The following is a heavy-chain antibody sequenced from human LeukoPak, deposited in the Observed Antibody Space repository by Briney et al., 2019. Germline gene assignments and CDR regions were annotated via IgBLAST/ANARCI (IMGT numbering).Heavy chain of an antibody. Sequence: SETLSLTCTVSGGSISTSNYYWSWIRQPSGKGLEWIGQINHSGSTNYNPSLKSRVTISVDTSKNQFSLKLSSVTAADTAVYYCARGRFGGVILDYWGQGTLVTVSS. V-gene: IGHV4-39*07. CDR2: INHSGST. J-gene: IGHJ4*02. D-gene: IGHD3-16*01. CDR1: GGSISTSNYY. CDR3: ARGRFGGVILDY.